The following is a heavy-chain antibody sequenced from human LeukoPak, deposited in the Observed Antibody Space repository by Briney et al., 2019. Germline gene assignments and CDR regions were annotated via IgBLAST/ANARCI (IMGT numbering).Heavy chain of an antibody. J-gene: IGHJ5*02. CDR3: ARGRSPYGSGSCDHWFDP. D-gene: IGHD3-10*01. CDR1: GGSISSGDYY. Sequence: PSETLSLTCTVSGGSISSGDYYWSWIRQPPGKGLEWIGYIYYSGSTYYNPSLKSRVTISVDTSKNQFSLKLSSVTAADTAVYYCARGRSPYGSGSCDHWFDPWGQGTLVTVSS. V-gene: IGHV4-30-4*01. CDR2: IYYSGST.